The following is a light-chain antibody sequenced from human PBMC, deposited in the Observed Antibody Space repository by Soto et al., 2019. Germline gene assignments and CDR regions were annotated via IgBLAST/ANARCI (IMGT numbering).Light chain of an antibody. CDR2: GAS. V-gene: IGKV3-15*01. J-gene: IGKJ5*01. CDR1: QTIDNT. Sequence: EIVMTQSPATLSLSPGERATLSCRASQTIDNTLAGYQQKPGQAPRLLIYGASTRATGIPARFSGSGSGTEFTLTISSLQSEDFAVYYCQQYNNWPPITFGQGTRLEIK. CDR3: QQYNNWPPIT.